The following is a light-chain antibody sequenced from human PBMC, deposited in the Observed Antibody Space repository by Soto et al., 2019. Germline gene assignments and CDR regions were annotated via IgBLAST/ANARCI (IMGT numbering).Light chain of an antibody. Sequence: EIVMTQSPATLSVSPGERATLSCRASQSVSSNLAWYQRKPGQAPRLLIYGASTRATGIPARFSGGGSGTEFTLTSSSLQSADYALYYCQKYNNWPGTFRQGTEVEIK. J-gene: IGKJ1*01. CDR2: GAS. V-gene: IGKV3-15*01. CDR1: QSVSSN. CDR3: QKYNNWPGT.